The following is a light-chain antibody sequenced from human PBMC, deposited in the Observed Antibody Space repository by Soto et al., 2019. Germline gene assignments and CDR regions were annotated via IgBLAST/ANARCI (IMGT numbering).Light chain of an antibody. V-gene: IGKV1-33*01. CDR3: QQYDNVPLT. J-gene: IGKJ4*01. Sequence: DIQMTQSPSSLSASVGDRVTITCRASQAISNYLNWYQQKPGKAPALLIYEGSQLETVVPSRFSGSGSGTEFTFAINNLQPEDIGTYYCQQYDNVPLTFGGGTKVEIK. CDR2: EGS. CDR1: QAISNY.